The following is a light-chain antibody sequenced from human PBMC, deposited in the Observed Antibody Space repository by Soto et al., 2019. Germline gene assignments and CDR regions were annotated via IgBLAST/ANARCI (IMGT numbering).Light chain of an antibody. V-gene: IGKV1-9*01. J-gene: IGKJ4*01. CDR1: HDIRSY. CDR3: QQLDGYPFT. CDR2: GAS. Sequence: DIQLTQSPSFLSASVGDRITITCRASHDIRSYLAWYQQKPAKAPKLLIYGASTLQSGVPSRFSGSGSGTEFTPTLSSLQPEDFASYYCQQLDGYPFTFGGGTKVEI.